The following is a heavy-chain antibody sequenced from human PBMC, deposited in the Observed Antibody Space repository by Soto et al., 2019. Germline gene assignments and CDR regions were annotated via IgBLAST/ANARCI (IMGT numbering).Heavy chain of an antibody. V-gene: IGHV5-51*01. Sequence: GESLKISCKCSGYSFTRYCSGWVRQMPGKGLEWMGIIYPGDSDTRYSPSFQGQVTISADKSISTAYLQWSSLKASDTAMYYCARLPGYCSSTRCYADSFDIWGQGTMVTVS. J-gene: IGHJ3*02. CDR1: GYSFTRYC. D-gene: IGHD2-2*01. CDR2: IYPGDSDT. CDR3: ARLPGYCSSTRCYADSFDI.